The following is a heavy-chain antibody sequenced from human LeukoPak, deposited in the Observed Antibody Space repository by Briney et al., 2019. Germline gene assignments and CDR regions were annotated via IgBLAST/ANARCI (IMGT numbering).Heavy chain of an antibody. V-gene: IGHV4-34*01. D-gene: IGHD3-10*01. Sequence: PSETLSLTCAVYGGSFSGYYWSWIRQPPGKGLEWIGEINHSGSTNYNPSLKSRVTISVDTSKNQFSLKLSSVTAADTAVYYCAREERFYYFDYWGQGTLVTVSS. CDR2: INHSGST. J-gene: IGHJ4*02. CDR3: AREERFYYFDY. CDR1: GGSFSGYY.